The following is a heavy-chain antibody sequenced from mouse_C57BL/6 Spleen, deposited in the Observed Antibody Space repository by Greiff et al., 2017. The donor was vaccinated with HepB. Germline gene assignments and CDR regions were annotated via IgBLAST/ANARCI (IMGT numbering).Heavy chain of an antibody. CDR3: AYHSSGYGGFAY. Sequence: QVQLQQPGAELVKPGASVKLSCKASGYTFTSYWMQWVKQRPGQGLEWIGDIDPSYSYTNYNQKFKGKATVTVDTSSSTAYMQLSSLTSEDSAVYYCAYHSSGYGGFAYWGQGTLVTVSA. CDR1: GYTFTSYW. D-gene: IGHD3-2*02. CDR2: IDPSYSYT. J-gene: IGHJ3*01. V-gene: IGHV1-50*01.